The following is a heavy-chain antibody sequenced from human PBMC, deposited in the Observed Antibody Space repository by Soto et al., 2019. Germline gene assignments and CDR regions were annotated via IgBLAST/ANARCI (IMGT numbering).Heavy chain of an antibody. CDR2: ISAYNGNT. CDR3: ASIFGVVIEDAFDI. CDR1: GYTFTSYG. J-gene: IGHJ3*02. D-gene: IGHD3-3*01. Sequence: ASVKVSCKASGYTFTSYGISWVRQAPGQGLEWMGWISAYNGNTNYAQKLQGRVTMTTDTSTSTAYMELRSLRSDDTAVYYCASIFGVVIEDAFDIWGQGTMVTGSS. V-gene: IGHV1-18*01.